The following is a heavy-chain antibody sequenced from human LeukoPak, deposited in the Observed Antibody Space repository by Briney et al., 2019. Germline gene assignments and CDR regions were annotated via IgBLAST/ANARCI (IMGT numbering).Heavy chain of an antibody. CDR2: TIPLFGTT. CDR3: ARGSWDDVGYYYYYYMDV. V-gene: IGHV1-69*05. J-gene: IGHJ6*03. CDR1: GGSFSSHS. Sequence: SVKVSCEASGGSFSSHSVGWVRQAPGQGLEWLGGTIPLFGTTRYAQKFQGRVTITTDESTRTAYMDLSSLTSEDTAVYYCARGSWDDVGYYYYYYMDVWGKGSTVTVSS. D-gene: IGHD1-1*01.